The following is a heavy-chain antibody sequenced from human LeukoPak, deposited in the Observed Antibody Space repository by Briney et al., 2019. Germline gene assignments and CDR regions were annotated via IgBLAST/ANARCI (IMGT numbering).Heavy chain of an antibody. V-gene: IGHV2-5*08. CDR1: GGSVSSGSYY. CDR3: ALTSRSYLNYFDP. CDR2: IYWDDDE. D-gene: IGHD3-10*01. J-gene: IGHJ5*02. Sequence: TLSLTCTVSGGSVSSGSYYWSWIRQPPGKALEWLALIYWDDDERYSPSLKSRLTITKDTSKNQAVLTMTNMDPVDTATYYCALTSRSYLNYFDPWGQGTLVTVSP.